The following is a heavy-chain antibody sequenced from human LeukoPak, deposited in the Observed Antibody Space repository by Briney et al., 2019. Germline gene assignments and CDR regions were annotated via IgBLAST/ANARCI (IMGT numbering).Heavy chain of an antibody. Sequence: GGSLRLSCAASGFTFSSYAMSWVRQAPGKGLEWVSGVSGSGSSTYYADSVKGRFTISRDNSKNTLYLQMNSLRAEDTAVYYCARDFSLSVFRNYYDSSGYYYPTPYDYWGQGTLVTVSS. CDR2: VSGSGSST. J-gene: IGHJ4*02. CDR1: GFTFSSYA. V-gene: IGHV3-23*01. D-gene: IGHD3-22*01. CDR3: ARDFSLSVFRNYYDSSGYYYPTPYDY.